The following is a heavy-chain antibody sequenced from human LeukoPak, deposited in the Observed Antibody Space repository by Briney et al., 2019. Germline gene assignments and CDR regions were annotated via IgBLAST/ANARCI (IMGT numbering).Heavy chain of an antibody. Sequence: GGSLRLSCAASGFTFSSYGMSWVRQAPGKGLEWVSTISGRDNNTYYAASVEGRFIISRDNSKNTLYQQMNSLRAEDTAVYYCAKRSDYGSNGNYFDYWGQGTPVTVSS. D-gene: IGHD4-23*01. J-gene: IGHJ4*02. CDR3: AKRSDYGSNGNYFDY. V-gene: IGHV3-23*01. CDR1: GFTFSSYG. CDR2: ISGRDNNT.